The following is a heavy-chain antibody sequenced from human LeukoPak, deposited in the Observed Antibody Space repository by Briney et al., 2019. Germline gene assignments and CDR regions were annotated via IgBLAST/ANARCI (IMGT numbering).Heavy chain of an antibody. D-gene: IGHD3-3*01. CDR1: GGSISSGGYY. CDR3: ARGFYDFWSGYHMDV. CDR2: IYYSGST. Sequence: SETLSLTCTVSGGSISSGGYYWSWIRQHPGKGLEWIGYIYYSGSTYYNPSLKSRVTISVDTSKNQFSLKLSSVTAADTAVYYCARGFYDFWSGYHMDVWGRGTTVTVSS. J-gene: IGHJ6*03. V-gene: IGHV4-31*03.